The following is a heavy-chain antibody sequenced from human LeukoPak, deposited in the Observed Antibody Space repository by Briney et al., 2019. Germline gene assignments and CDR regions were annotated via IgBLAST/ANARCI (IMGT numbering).Heavy chain of an antibody. CDR2: INHSGST. V-gene: IGHV4-34*01. CDR1: GGSFSGYY. D-gene: IGHD2-21*01. CDR3: ATHLGGDWFDP. Sequence: SETLSLTCAVYGGSFSGYYWSWIRQPPGKGLEWTGEINHSGSTNYNPSLKSRVTISVDTSKNQFSLKLSSVTAADTAVYYCATHLGGDWFDPWGQGTLVTVSS. J-gene: IGHJ5*02.